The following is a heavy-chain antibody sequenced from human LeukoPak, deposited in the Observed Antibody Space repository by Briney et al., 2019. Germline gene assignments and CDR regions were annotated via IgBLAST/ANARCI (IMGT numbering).Heavy chain of an antibody. V-gene: IGHV4-4*07. CDR1: GGSISSYY. D-gene: IGHD3-3*01. CDR2: IYTSGST. CDR3: ASDIESYDFWSGFNAFDI. J-gene: IGHJ3*02. Sequence: SETLSLTCTVSGGSISSYYWSWIRQPAGKGLEWIGRIYTSGSTNYNPSLKSRVTMSVDTSKNQFSLKLSSVTAADTAVYYCASDIESYDFWSGFNAFDIWGQGTMVTVSS.